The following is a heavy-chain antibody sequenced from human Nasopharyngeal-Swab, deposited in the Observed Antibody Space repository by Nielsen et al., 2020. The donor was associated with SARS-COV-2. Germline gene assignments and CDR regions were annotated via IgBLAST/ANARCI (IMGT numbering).Heavy chain of an antibody. V-gene: IGHV3-13*01. J-gene: IGHJ4*02. CDR3: VTGIDGWNY. CDR2: IGRGGDI. CDR1: GFTFRNND. D-gene: IGHD5-24*01. Sequence: LSLTCAASGFTFRNNDMHWVRQGTGKGLEWVSGIGRGGDIYYADSVKGRFTTSRDNDKSSLHLQMNNLRAGDTAVYYCVTGIDGWNYWGRGTLVTVSS.